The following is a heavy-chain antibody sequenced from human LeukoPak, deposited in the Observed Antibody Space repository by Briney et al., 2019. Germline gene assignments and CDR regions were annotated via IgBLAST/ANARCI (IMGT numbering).Heavy chain of an antibody. V-gene: IGHV4-4*07. CDR2: IYTSGST. D-gene: IGHD5-18*01. Sequence: SGTLSLTCTVSGGSISSYDGSWRRRPAGQGLGWRGRIYTSGSTKYNPSLKSRVTMSVDTSKNQFSLKLSSVTAADTAVYYCARDGTAMSGLYYLDYRGQGTLVTVSS. CDR3: ARDGTAMSGLYYLDY. J-gene: IGHJ4*02. CDR1: GGSISSYD.